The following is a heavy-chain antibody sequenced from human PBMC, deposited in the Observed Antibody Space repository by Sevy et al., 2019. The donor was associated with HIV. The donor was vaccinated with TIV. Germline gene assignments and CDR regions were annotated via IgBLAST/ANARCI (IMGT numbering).Heavy chain of an antibody. V-gene: IGHV1-24*01. Sequence: ASVKVSCKVSGYTLTELSMHWVRQAPGKGLEWMGGLDPEDGETIYAQKFQGRVTMTEDTSTDTAYMELSSLRSEDTAVYYCATRSIAVAAAGPAWFDPWGQGTLVTVSS. J-gene: IGHJ5*02. CDR2: LDPEDGET. CDR1: GYTLTELS. CDR3: ATRSIAVAAAGPAWFDP. D-gene: IGHD6-13*01.